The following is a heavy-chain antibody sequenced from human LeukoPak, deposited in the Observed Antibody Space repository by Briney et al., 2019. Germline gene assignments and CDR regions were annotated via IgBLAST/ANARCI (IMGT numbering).Heavy chain of an antibody. V-gene: IGHV3-7*01. CDR3: ARDLPVVGAPGFDY. CDR1: GFSFSSYW. Sequence: GGSLRLSCAASGFSFSSYWLSWVLQAPGKGLEWVANIKQDGSEKLYVDSVKGRFTISRDNAKNSLYLQMNSLRVEDTAVYYCARDLPVVGAPGFDYWGQGTLVTVSS. D-gene: IGHD1-26*01. CDR2: IKQDGSEK. J-gene: IGHJ4*02.